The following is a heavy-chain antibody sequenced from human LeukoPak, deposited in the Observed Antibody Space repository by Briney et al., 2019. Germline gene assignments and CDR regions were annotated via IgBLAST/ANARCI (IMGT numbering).Heavy chain of an antibody. CDR1: GFTFSSYS. D-gene: IGHD2-15*01. Sequence: AGGSLRLSCAASGFTFSSYSMNWVRQAPGKGLEWVSSISSSSSYIYYADSVKGRFTISRDNAKNSLYLQMNSLRAEDTAVYYCASGDIVVVVAASPHFDYWGQGTLVTVSS. V-gene: IGHV3-21*04. CDR2: ISSSSSYI. CDR3: ASGDIVVVVAASPHFDY. J-gene: IGHJ4*02.